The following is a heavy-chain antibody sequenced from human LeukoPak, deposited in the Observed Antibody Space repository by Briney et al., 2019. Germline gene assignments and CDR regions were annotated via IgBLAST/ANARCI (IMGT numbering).Heavy chain of an antibody. CDR1: GFTFSDYD. J-gene: IGHJ4*02. D-gene: IGHD3-16*01. V-gene: IGHV3-21*06. CDR3: GRAFPPLRTSSAGDL. Sequence: GGSLRLSCSASGFTFSDYDMNWIRQAPGKGLEWISAISGRSSHTYYGDSVKGRFSISRDNAKSLLYLQMNGLGAEDTAVYCCGRAFPPLRTSSAGDLWGQGTLVTVSS. CDR2: ISGRSSHT.